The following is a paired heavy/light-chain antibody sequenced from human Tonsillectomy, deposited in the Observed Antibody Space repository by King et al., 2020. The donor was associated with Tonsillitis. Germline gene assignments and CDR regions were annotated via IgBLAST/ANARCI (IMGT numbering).Light chain of an antibody. CDR3: QQYANFPYT. CDR2: DAS. J-gene: IGKJ2*01. V-gene: IGKV1-33*01. CDR1: QDISNY. Sequence: DIQMTQSPSSLSASVGDRVTITCQASQDISNYLNWYQQKPGKAPKLLIFDASNLETGVPSRFSGSGSGTDFTFTISSLQPEDIATYYCQQYANFPYTFGQGTKLDIK.
Heavy chain of an antibody. CDR1: GFTFSNVW. Sequence: EVLLVESGGGLVKPGGSLRLSCATSGFTFSNVWMNWVRLAPGKGLEWVGRIRRKTDGGTADYAAPVKGRFTISREDSQNMLFLQMDSLKTEDTAVYYCNTHDSGDYPAPWVRDYWGQGTLVTVSS. V-gene: IGHV3-15*01. CDR2: IRRKTDGGTA. J-gene: IGHJ4*02. D-gene: IGHD4-17*01. CDR3: NTHDSGDYPAPWVRDY.